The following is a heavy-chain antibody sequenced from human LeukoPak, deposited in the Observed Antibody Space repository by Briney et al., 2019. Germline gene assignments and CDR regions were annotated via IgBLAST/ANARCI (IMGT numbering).Heavy chain of an antibody. D-gene: IGHD6-19*01. J-gene: IGHJ4*02. V-gene: IGHV4-39*01. CDR3: ARHRTGSSGWYGGPYYFDY. CDR1: GVSISSSSYY. CDR2: IYYSGST. Sequence: SETLSLTCTVSGVSISSSSYYWGWIRHPPGKGLEWIGSIYYSGSTYYNPSLKSRVPISVDTSKNQFSLKLSSVTAADTAVYYCARHRTGSSGWYGGPYYFDYWGQGTLVTVSS.